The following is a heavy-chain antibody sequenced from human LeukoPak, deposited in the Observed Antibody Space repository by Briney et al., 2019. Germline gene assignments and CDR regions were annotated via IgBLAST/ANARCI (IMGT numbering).Heavy chain of an antibody. CDR2: ISSSSSYI. D-gene: IGHD5-12*01. V-gene: IGHV3-21*01. CDR3: ATRRVGYSGYDYFESYFDY. J-gene: IGHJ4*02. CDR1: GFTFSSYS. Sequence: GGSLRLSCAASGFTFSSYSMNWVRQAPGKGLEWVSSISSSSSYIYYADSVKGRFTISRDNAKNSLYLQMNSPRAEDTAVYYCATRRVGYSGYDYFESYFDYWGQGTLVTVSS.